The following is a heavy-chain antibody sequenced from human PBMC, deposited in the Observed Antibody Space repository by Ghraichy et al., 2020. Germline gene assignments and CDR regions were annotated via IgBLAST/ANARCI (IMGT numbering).Heavy chain of an antibody. CDR3: VTSTVVDAFDI. CDR1: GHILTALS. J-gene: IGHJ3*02. Sequence: ASVKVSCKVSGHILTALSMHWVRQAPGKGLEWMGGFDTEDGERVYTKKIQGRVTLTEDKSTDTAYLELSSLRSDDTAVYYCVTSTVVDAFDIWGQGTMVAVSS. V-gene: IGHV1-24*01. CDR2: FDTEDGER.